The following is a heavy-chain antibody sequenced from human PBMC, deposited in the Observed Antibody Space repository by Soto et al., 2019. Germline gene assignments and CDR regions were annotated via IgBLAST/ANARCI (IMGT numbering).Heavy chain of an antibody. J-gene: IGHJ4*02. D-gene: IGHD6-13*01. V-gene: IGHV3-30-3*01. Sequence: QVQLVESGGGVVQPGRSLTLSCAASGFTLSTYAIYWVRQAPGKGLEWVAAISPDRNNKYYADSVKGRFTISGDKNTLFLQMNSLRGDDTAVYYCAPRRIALIGPDYWGQGTLVTVSS. CDR1: GFTLSTYA. CDR3: APRRIALIGPDY. CDR2: ISPDRNNK.